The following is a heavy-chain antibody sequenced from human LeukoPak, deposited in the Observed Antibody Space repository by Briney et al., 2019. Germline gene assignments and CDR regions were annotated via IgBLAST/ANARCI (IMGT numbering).Heavy chain of an antibody. J-gene: IGHJ4*02. D-gene: IGHD3-3*01. CDR3: AREQALPGVTISGVVVMGYFDN. CDR1: GGSFSGYS. Sequence: SETLSLTCGVYGGSFSGYSWSWIRQSPGKGLEWIGDINPRGGINFNPSLKSRVLISLDTSRTQFSLRLDSVTAADTAVNYCAREQALPGVTISGVVVMGYFDNWGQGSLVIVSS. CDR2: INPRGGI. V-gene: IGHV4-34*01.